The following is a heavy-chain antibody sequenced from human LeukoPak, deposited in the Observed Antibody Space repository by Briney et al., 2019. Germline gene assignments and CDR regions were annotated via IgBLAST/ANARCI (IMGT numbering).Heavy chain of an antibody. CDR1: GGSISTSNYY. CDR3: AKSNGYGLIDI. Sequence: SETLSLTCTVSGGSISTSNYYWGWIRQPPGKGLEWIGNIFYSGSTYYGPSLKSRLTISLDTSRNQFSLKLNSVTAADTAVYYCAKSNGYGLIDIWGXGTMVTVSS. D-gene: IGHD3-10*01. CDR2: IFYSGST. V-gene: IGHV4-39*07. J-gene: IGHJ3*02.